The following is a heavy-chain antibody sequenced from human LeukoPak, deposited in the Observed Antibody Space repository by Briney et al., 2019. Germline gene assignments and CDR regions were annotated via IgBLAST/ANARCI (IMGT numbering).Heavy chain of an antibody. D-gene: IGHD6-19*01. CDR3: ARDPREHSSGWPTFDY. Sequence: GSLRLSCAASGFTFSSCAMSWVRQPPGKGLEWIGYIYYIGSTNYNPSLKSRVTISVDTSKNQFSLKLSSVTAADTAVYYCARDPREHSSGWPTFDYWGQGTLVTVSS. CDR1: GFTFSSCA. V-gene: IGHV4-59*01. CDR2: IYYIGST. J-gene: IGHJ4*02.